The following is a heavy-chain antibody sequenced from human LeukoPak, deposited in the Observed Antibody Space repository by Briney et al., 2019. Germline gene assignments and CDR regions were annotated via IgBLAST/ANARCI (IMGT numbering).Heavy chain of an antibody. D-gene: IGHD5-12*01. CDR2: IYYSGST. CDR1: GGSISSYY. CDR3: ARLKPGYSGYEAVDY. V-gene: IGHV4-59*01. Sequence: SETLSLTCTVSGGSISSYYWSWIRRPPGKGLEWIGYIYYSGSTNYNPSLKSRVTISVDTSKNQFSLKLSSVTAADTAVYYCARLKPGYSGYEAVDYWGQGTLVTVSS. J-gene: IGHJ4*02.